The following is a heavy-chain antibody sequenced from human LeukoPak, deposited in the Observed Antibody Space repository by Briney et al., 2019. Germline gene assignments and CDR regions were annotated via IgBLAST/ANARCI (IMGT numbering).Heavy chain of an antibody. V-gene: IGHV4-4*07. Sequence: SETLSLTCTVSGGSTHSYWSWIRQPAGKGLEWIGRISGSGTITYNPALQSRLTISIDTSKNQFSLKLMSVTAADTAVYYCARDSGTTGEVKFDPWGQGTLVTVSS. CDR1: GGSTHSY. CDR3: ARDSGTTGEVKFDP. D-gene: IGHD3-10*01. J-gene: IGHJ5*02. CDR2: ISGSGTI.